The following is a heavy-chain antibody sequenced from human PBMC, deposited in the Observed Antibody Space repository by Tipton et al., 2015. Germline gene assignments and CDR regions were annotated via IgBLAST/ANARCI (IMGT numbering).Heavy chain of an antibody. CDR2: IHYSGST. V-gene: IGHV5-10-1*01. Sequence: VQLVQSGAEVKKPGESLRISCKGSGYSFTSYWISWVRQMPGKGLEWIGYIHYSGSTHYNPSLNSRVTMSVDTSKNQFSLNLRSVTAADTAVYYCARGGNNWFDPWGQGTLVTVSS. CDR1: GYSFTSYW. D-gene: IGHD2-15*01. J-gene: IGHJ5*02. CDR3: ARGGNNWFDP.